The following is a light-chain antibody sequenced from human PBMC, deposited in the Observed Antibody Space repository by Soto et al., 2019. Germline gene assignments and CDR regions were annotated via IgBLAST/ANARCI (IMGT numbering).Light chain of an antibody. J-gene: IGKJ4*01. Sequence: EIVLTQSPGTLSLSPGERATLSCRASQSVRSTYLAWYQQKPGLAPRLLIFGVSNRATGIPDRFSGSGSGTDFTLTISRLEPKDFAVYYCQQYGAYPLTFGGGTRVEIK. CDR2: GVS. CDR1: QSVRSTY. CDR3: QQYGAYPLT. V-gene: IGKV3-20*01.